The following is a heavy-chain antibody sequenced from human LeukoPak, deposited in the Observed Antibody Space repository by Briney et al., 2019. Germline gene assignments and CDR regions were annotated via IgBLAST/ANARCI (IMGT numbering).Heavy chain of an antibody. CDR3: ARAAQNVGVRGVIGDLGY. D-gene: IGHD3-10*01. V-gene: IGHV1-3*01. J-gene: IGHJ4*02. CDR1: GYTFTSYA. CDR2: INAGNGNT. Sequence: ASVKVSCKASGYTFTSYAMHWVRQAPGQRLEWMGWINAGNGNTKYSQKFQGRVTITRDTSASTAYMELSSLRSEDTAVYYCARAAQNVGVRGVIGDLGYWGREPWSPSPQ.